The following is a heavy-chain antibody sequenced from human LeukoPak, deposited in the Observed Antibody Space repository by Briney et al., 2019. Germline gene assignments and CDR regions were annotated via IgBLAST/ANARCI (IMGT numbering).Heavy chain of an antibody. CDR2: IYYSGST. CDR3: ASFSYYALAYDY. Sequence: SETLSLTCTVSGASMSTHYWSWIRQPPGKGLEWIGYIYYSGSTNYNPSLKSRVTISVDTSKNQFSLKLSSVTAADTAVYYCASFSYYALAYDYWGQGTLVTVSS. CDR1: GASMSTHY. J-gene: IGHJ4*02. D-gene: IGHD2/OR15-2a*01. V-gene: IGHV4-59*08.